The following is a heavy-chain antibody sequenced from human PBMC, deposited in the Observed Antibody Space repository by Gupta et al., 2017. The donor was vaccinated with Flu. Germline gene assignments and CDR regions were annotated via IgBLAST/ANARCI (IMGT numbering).Heavy chain of an antibody. CDR2: MSNDGRNK. J-gene: IGHJ4*02. V-gene: IGHV3-30*03. CDR3: ARDSGWKYFDY. D-gene: IGHD1-1*01. Sequence: HWVHQAPGKGLEWLTVMSNDGRNKYYADSVRGRFTISRDNSKNTLFLQMNSLSAEDTAVYYCARDSGWKYFDYWGQGTRVTVSS.